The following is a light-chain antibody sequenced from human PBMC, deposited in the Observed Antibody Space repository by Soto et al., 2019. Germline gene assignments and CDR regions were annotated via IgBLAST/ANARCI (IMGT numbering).Light chain of an antibody. CDR2: DVT. Sequence: QSVLTQHPSGSGSPGQSVTISCTGTSSYVGGYDYVSWYQHHPGKAPKLVIYDVTYRPSGVSDRFSGSKSANTASLTISGLQAEEEADYYCSSYTSRSTYVFGAGTKV. J-gene: IGLJ1*01. CDR1: SSYVGGYDY. V-gene: IGLV2-14*01. CDR3: SSYTSRSTYV.